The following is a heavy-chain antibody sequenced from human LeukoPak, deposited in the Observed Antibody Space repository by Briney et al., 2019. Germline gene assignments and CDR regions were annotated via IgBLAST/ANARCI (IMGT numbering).Heavy chain of an antibody. Sequence: PGGPLRLSCAASGFTFGSYAMSWVRQAPGKGLEWVSAISGSGGSTYYADSVKGRFTISRDNSKNTLYLQMNSLRAEDTAVYYCAKVPSMVRGVAFDYWGQGTLVTVSS. CDR2: ISGSGGST. CDR3: AKVPSMVRGVAFDY. D-gene: IGHD3-10*01. J-gene: IGHJ4*02. CDR1: GFTFGSYA. V-gene: IGHV3-23*01.